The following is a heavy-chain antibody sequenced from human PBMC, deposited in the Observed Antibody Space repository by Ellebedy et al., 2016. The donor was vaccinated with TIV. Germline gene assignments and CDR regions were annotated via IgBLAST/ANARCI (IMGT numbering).Heavy chain of an antibody. Sequence: MPSETLSLTCTVSGDSITNYYWTWIRQPPGKGLEWIGFVYSSGRTNYNPSLRSRVTISVDTSSNHFSLKLSSFTAADTAVYYCARDRGKYYDSGSFNWVDTWGRGTLITVSS. J-gene: IGHJ5*02. CDR1: GDSITNYY. CDR2: VYSSGRT. D-gene: IGHD3-10*01. V-gene: IGHV4-59*01. CDR3: ARDRGKYYDSGSFNWVDT.